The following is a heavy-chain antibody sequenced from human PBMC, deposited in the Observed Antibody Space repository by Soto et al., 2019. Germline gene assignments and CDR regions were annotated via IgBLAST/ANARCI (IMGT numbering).Heavy chain of an antibody. CDR1: GFTFSSYA. Sequence: GGSLRLSCAASGFTFSSYAMHWVRQAPGKGLEWVAVISYDGSNKYYADSVKGRFTISRDNSKNTLYLQMNSLRAEDTAVYYCARARQMTTVTQGYYYGMDVWGQGTTVTVSS. D-gene: IGHD4-4*01. CDR2: ISYDGSNK. J-gene: IGHJ6*02. CDR3: ARARQMTTVTQGYYYGMDV. V-gene: IGHV3-30-3*01.